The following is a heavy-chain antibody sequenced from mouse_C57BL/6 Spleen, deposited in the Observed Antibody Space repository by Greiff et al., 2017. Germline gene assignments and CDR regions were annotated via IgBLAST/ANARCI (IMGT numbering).Heavy chain of an antibody. J-gene: IGHJ4*01. CDR2: INPNNGGT. V-gene: IGHV1-26*01. CDR3: ARADSQGDAMDY. D-gene: IGHD3-3*01. CDR1: GYTFTDYY. Sequence: EVKLQQSGPELVKPGASVKISCKASGYTFTDYYMNWVKQSHGKSLEWIGDINPNNGGTSYNQKFKGKATLTVDKSSSTAYMELRSLTSEDSAVYYCARADSQGDAMDYWGQGTSVTVSS.